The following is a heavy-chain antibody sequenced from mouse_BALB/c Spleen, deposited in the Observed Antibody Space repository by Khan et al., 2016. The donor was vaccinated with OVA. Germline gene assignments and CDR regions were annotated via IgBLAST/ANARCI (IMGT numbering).Heavy chain of an antibody. D-gene: IGHD2-14*01. Sequence: QVQLKQSGAELARPGASVKMSCKASGYTFTSYTIHWIKVRPGQGLEWIGFINPSNGYTNYNQKFMDKATLTADKSSTTAHMQLSSLTSDDSAVYNCVRDGAYHRNDGWFAYWGQGTLVTVSA. CDR3: VRDGAYHRNDGWFAY. CDR2: INPSNGYT. CDR1: GYTFTSYT. V-gene: IGHV1-4*01. J-gene: IGHJ3*01.